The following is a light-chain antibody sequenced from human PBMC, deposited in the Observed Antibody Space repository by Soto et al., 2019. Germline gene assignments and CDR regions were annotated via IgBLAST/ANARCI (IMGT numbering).Light chain of an antibody. J-gene: IGLJ1*01. Sequence: QSALTQPASVSGSPGQSITISCTGTSSDVGGYNYVSWYQQHPGKAPKLMIYDVSNRPSGVSNRFSGSKSGNTASLTISGLRAEDEADYYCSSYTSSSTLEVFGTGTKVTV. CDR1: SSDVGGYNY. CDR2: DVS. V-gene: IGLV2-14*01. CDR3: SSYTSSSTLEV.